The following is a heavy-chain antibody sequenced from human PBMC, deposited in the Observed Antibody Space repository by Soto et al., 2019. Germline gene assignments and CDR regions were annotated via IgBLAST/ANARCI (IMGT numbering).Heavy chain of an antibody. J-gene: IGHJ4*02. V-gene: IGHV3-30*18. CDR1: GFTFDNYG. CDR3: AKQSGSGGYYTVGSGGHFDH. Sequence: QVQLVESGGGVVQPGRSLRLSCAASGFTFDNYGMHWVRQAPGKGLVWAVVISFDGRNTYYADSVQGRLTISRDNSKNALYLQMISMRAGDKAVYYCAKQSGSGGYYTVGSGGHFDHWGQGTLVTVSS. CDR2: ISFDGRNT. D-gene: IGHD3-10*01.